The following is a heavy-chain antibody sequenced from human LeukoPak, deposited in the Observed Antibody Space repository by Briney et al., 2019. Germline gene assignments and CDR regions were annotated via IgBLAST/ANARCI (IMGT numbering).Heavy chain of an antibody. CDR3: ARAYQLLYARFDP. Sequence: SETLSLTCTVSGGSLSSGGYYWSWIRQHPGKGLEWIGYIYYSGSTYYNPSLKSRVTISVDTSKNQFSLKLSSVTAADTAVYYCARAYQLLYARFDPWGQGTLVTVSS. CDR1: GGSLSSGGYY. D-gene: IGHD2-2*02. V-gene: IGHV4-31*03. J-gene: IGHJ5*02. CDR2: IYYSGST.